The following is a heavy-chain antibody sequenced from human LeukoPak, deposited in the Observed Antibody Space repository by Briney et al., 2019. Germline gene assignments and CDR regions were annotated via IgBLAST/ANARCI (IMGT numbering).Heavy chain of an antibody. CDR2: IKSDETGT. D-gene: IGHD3-9*01. Sequence: GGSLRLSCAASGFTFSSYWMHWVRQAPGKGLVWVSRIKSDETGTSYADSVKGRFTISRDNAKNTLYLQMNSLRVEDTAVYYCARATLTGSSARPADYWGQGTLVTVSS. CDR3: ARATLTGSSARPADY. CDR1: GFTFSSYW. J-gene: IGHJ4*02. V-gene: IGHV3-74*01.